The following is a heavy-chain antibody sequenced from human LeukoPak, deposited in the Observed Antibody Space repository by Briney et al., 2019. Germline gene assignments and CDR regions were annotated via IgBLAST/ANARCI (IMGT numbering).Heavy chain of an antibody. CDR2: ISAYNGNT. D-gene: IGHD3-10*01. CDR1: GYTFTSYG. CDR3: ARGPYMVRGVTSEKYYFDY. V-gene: IGHV1-18*01. J-gene: IGHJ4*02. Sequence: ASVKVSCKASGYTFTSYGISWVRQAPGQGLEWMGWISAYNGNTNYAQKLQGRVTMTTDTSTSTAYMELRSLRSDDTAVYYCARGPYMVRGVTSEKYYFDYWGQGTLVTVSS.